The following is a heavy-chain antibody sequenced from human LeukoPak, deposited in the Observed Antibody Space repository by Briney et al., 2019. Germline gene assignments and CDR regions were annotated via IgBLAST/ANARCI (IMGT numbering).Heavy chain of an antibody. V-gene: IGHV4-59*08. CDR2: IYYSGST. CDR3: ATTSLRFNFDY. CDR1: GGSIGSYY. J-gene: IGHJ4*02. Sequence: SETLSLTCTVSGGSIGSYYWSWIRQPPGEGLEWIGYIYYSGSTNYNPSLKSRVTISVDTSKNQFSLKLSSVTAADTAVYYCATTSLRFNFDYWGQGTLVTVSS. D-gene: IGHD3-3*01.